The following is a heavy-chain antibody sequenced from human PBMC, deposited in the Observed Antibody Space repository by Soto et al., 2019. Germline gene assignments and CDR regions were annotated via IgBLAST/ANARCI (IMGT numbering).Heavy chain of an antibody. J-gene: IGHJ6*02. CDR1: GFTFTSSA. V-gene: IGHV1-58*01. CDR3: ARDIRSLDSDFWSGYSRYYYYGMDV. D-gene: IGHD3-3*01. Sequence: CKASGFTFTSSAVQWVRQARGQRLEWIGWIVVGSGNTNYAQKFQERVTITRDMSTSTAYMELSSLRSEDTAVYYCARDIRSLDSDFWSGYSRYYYYGMDVWGQGTTVTVSS. CDR2: IVVGSGNT.